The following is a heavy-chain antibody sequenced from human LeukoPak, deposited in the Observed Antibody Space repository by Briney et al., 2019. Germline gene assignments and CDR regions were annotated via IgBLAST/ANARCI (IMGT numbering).Heavy chain of an antibody. J-gene: IGHJ4*02. CDR3: ARRTTGTKWFHY. V-gene: IGHV5-51*01. CDR2: SYPGGCDT. CDR1: GSMFTNYW. D-gene: IGHD1-1*01. Sequence: KPGASLEIYWKCSGSMFTNYWIGWVRQLPGKGVEGMGISYPGGCDTRESPSFQRQVTISVDKPIITAHLQWSSLKASHTSMYYCARRTTGTKWFHYWGQGALVTVSS.